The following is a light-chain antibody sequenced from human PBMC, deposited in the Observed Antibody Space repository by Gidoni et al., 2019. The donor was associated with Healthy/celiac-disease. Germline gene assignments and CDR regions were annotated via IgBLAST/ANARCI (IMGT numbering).Light chain of an antibody. CDR1: SSDVGGYNY. V-gene: IGLV2-14*01. J-gene: IGLJ3*02. CDR3: SSYTSSRV. CDR2: EVS. Sequence: QSALTQPASVSGSPGQSITISCTGTSSDVGGYNYVSWSQQHPGKAPKLMIYEVSNRPSGVSNRFSGSKSGNTASLTISGLQAEDEADYYCSSYTSSRVFGGGTKLTVL.